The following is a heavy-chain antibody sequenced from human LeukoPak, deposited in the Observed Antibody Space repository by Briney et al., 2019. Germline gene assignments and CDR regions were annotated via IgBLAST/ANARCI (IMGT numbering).Heavy chain of an antibody. D-gene: IGHD1-7*01. J-gene: IGHJ6*02. Sequence: SETLSLTCAVYGGSFSGYYWSWIRQPPGKGLEWIGEINHSGSTNYNPSLKSRVTISVDTSKNQFSLKLSSVTAADTAVYYCAKGGITGATLGGMDVWGQGTTVTVSS. CDR1: GGSFSGYY. CDR3: AKGGITGATLGGMDV. CDR2: INHSGST. V-gene: IGHV4-34*01.